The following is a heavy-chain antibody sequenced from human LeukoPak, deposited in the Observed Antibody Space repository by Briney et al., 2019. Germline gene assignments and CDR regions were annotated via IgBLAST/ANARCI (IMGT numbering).Heavy chain of an antibody. CDR1: GFTFSSYA. D-gene: IGHD6-19*01. J-gene: IGHJ4*02. CDR2: LSDSGGST. CDR3: ARGRAVAGTYFDY. Sequence: GGSLRLSCVASGFTFSSYAMTWVRQAPGKGLEWISGLSDSGGSTYYADSVKGRFTISRDNSRNMLYLQMDSLRAEDTAAYYCARGRAVAGTYFDYWGQGTLVTVSS. V-gene: IGHV3-23*01.